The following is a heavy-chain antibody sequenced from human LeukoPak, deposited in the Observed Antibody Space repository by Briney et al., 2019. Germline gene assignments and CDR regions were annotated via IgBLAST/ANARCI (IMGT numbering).Heavy chain of an antibody. J-gene: IGHJ4*02. V-gene: IGHV4-59*08. CDR2: IYYSGST. Sequence: SETLSLTCTVSGGSISSYYWSWIRQPPGKGLEWIGYIYYSGSTNYNPSLKSRVTISVDTSKNQFSLKLSSVTAADTAVYYCASLGAYSSGWLHDIGGQGTLVTVSS. D-gene: IGHD6-19*01. CDR3: ASLGAYSSGWLHDI. CDR1: GGSISSYY.